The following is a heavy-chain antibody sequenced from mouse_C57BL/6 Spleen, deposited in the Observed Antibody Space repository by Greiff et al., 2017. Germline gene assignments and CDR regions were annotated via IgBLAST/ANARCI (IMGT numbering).Heavy chain of an antibody. J-gene: IGHJ4*01. CDR3: ASWGGPYAMDY. D-gene: IGHD4-1*01. CDR1: GYTFTSYW. Sequence: QVQLQQPGAELVRPGSSVKLSCKASGYTFTSYWMHWVKPRPIQGLEWIGNIDPSDSETHYNQKFKDKATLTVDKSSSTAYMQLSSLTSEDSSVYCCASWGGPYAMDYWGQGTSVTVSS. CDR2: IDPSDSET. V-gene: IGHV1-52*01.